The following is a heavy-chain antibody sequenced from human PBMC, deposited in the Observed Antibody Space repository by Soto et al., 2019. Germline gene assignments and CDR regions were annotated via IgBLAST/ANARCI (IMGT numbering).Heavy chain of an antibody. CDR3: ARGRDYVGGDFDY. D-gene: IGHD3-10*02. CDR2: ISYDGSNK. J-gene: IGHJ4*02. CDR1: GFTFSNYC. V-gene: IGHV3-30-3*01. Sequence: QVQLVESGGGVVQPGRSLRLSCTASGFTFSNYCMHWVRQAPGKGLKWVAVISYDGSNKYYADSVKCLFPIYRDNSKNPRCLKRTSLGAEDTAVYYCARGRDYVGGDFDYLGQGTLVTVFS.